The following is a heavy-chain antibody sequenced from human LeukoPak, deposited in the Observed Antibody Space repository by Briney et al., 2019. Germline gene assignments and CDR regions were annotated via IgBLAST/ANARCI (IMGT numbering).Heavy chain of an antibody. D-gene: IGHD2-2*01. J-gene: IGHJ4*02. CDR1: GFTFSSYW. CDR2: ISGDGSST. V-gene: IGHV3-74*01. Sequence: GGSLRLSCAASGFTFSSYWMLWVRQPPGKGLVWVSRISGDGSSTTYADSVKGRFTISRDNAKNTLFLQMNSLRAEDTAVYYCARACTINTCYAYWGQGTLVTVSS. CDR3: ARACTINTCYAY.